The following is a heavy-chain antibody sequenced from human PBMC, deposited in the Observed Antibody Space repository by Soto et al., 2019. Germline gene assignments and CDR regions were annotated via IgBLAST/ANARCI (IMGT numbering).Heavy chain of an antibody. CDR3: AREGLYDYVWGSYRFRYFDY. D-gene: IGHD3-16*02. J-gene: IGHJ4*02. Sequence: SSETLSLTCTVSGGSISSGGYYWSWIRQHPGKCLEWIGYIYYSGSTYYNPSLKSRVTISVDTSKNQFSLKLSSVTAADTAVYYCAREGLYDYVWGSYRFRYFDYWGQGTLVTVYS. V-gene: IGHV4-31*03. CDR1: GGSISSGGYY. CDR2: IYYSGST.